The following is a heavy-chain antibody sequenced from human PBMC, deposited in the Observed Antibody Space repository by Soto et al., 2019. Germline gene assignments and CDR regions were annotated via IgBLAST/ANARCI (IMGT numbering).Heavy chain of an antibody. V-gene: IGHV3-30-3*01. CDR2: ISNDGSNK. Sequence: QVQLVESGGGVVQPGRSLRLSCAASGFTFSSYAMHWVRQAPGKGLEWVAVISNDGSNKYYADSVKGRFTISRDNSKNTLYLQMNSLRDEDTAVYYCARDGDYPPWGEFDYWGQGTLVTVSS. CDR1: GFTFSSYA. J-gene: IGHJ4*02. D-gene: IGHD3-16*01. CDR3: ARDGDYPPWGEFDY.